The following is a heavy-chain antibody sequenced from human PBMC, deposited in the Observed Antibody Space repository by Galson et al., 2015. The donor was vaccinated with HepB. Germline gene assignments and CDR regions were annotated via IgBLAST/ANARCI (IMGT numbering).Heavy chain of an antibody. V-gene: IGHV3-7*03. D-gene: IGHD3-22*01. CDR3: WVWAPDYYDSSGQYYDDVDS. CDR1: GLTFSSYW. Sequence: SLRLSCAASGLTFSSYWMTWVRQAPGKGLEWVANINHDGSEKHYMDSVKGRFTISRDNAKNSLFLQMNNLRVEDMAVYFCWVWAPDYYDSSGQYYDDVDSWGQGTTVTVSS. J-gene: IGHJ6*02. CDR2: INHDGSEK.